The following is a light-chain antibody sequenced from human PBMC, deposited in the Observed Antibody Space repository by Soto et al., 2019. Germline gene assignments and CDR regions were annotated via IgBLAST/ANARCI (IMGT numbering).Light chain of an antibody. Sequence: AIRMTQSPSSFSASTGVRVTITCRASQGISSYLAWYQQKPGKAPKLLIYAASTLQSGVPSRFSGSGSGTDFTLTISCLQSEDFATYYCQQYYSYPRTFGQGTNVEIQ. CDR3: QQYYSYPRT. CDR2: AAS. V-gene: IGKV1-8*01. CDR1: QGISSY. J-gene: IGKJ1*01.